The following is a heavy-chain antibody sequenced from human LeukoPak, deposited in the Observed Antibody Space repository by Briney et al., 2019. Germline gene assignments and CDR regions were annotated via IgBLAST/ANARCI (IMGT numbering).Heavy chain of an antibody. Sequence: ASVKVSCKASGYTFTSYYMHWVRQAPGQGLEWMGWISTYNGDTNYAQNLQGRVTMTTDTSTSTAYMDLRSLRSDDTAVYYCARDTGSSPGDYWGQGTLVTVSS. V-gene: IGHV1-18*04. D-gene: IGHD1-26*01. J-gene: IGHJ4*02. CDR1: GYTFTSYY. CDR3: ARDTGSSPGDY. CDR2: ISTYNGDT.